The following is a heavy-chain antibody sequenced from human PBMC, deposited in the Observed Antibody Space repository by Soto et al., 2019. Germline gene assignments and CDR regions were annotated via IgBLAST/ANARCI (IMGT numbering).Heavy chain of an antibody. D-gene: IGHD2-8*01. J-gene: IGHJ4*02. CDR2: IKSNTDGGTT. V-gene: IGHV3-15*01. CDR3: STDFIVRLVDETFDY. Sequence: EVQLVESGGGLVKPGGSLRVSCAASGFTFSNAWMSWVRQAPGKGLEWVGRIKSNTDGGTTDYAAPVKGRFTISRDDSKNTRYLQKNSRKTEDTAVYYCSTDFIVRLVDETFDYWGQGTLVTVSS. CDR1: GFTFSNAW.